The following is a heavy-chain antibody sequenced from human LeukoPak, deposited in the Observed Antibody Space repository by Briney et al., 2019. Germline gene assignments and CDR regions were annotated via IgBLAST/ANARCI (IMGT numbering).Heavy chain of an antibody. J-gene: IGHJ4*02. CDR1: GGSISSSSYY. Sequence: SETLSLTCTVSGGSISSSSYYWGWIRQPPGKGLEWIGSIYYSGSTNYNPSLKSRVTISVDTSKNQFSLKLSSVTAADTAVYYCARRDYDILTGYPRGYFDYWGQGTLVTVSS. V-gene: IGHV4-39*07. CDR2: IYYSGST. CDR3: ARRDYDILTGYPRGYFDY. D-gene: IGHD3-9*01.